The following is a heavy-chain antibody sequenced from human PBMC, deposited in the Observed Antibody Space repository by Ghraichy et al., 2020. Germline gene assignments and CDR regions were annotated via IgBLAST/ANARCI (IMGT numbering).Heavy chain of an antibody. D-gene: IGHD3-10*01. V-gene: IGHV3-30*04. Sequence: GGSLRLSCAASGLTFSSYAMHWVRQAPGTGLEWVAVISYDGSDKYYADFVKGRFTISRDNSKNTLYLQMSNLRADDTGVFYCARGPSGFGEFSHFDCWGQGTLVTVSA. CDR3: ARGPSGFGEFSHFDC. CDR1: GLTFSSYA. CDR2: ISYDGSDK. J-gene: IGHJ4*02.